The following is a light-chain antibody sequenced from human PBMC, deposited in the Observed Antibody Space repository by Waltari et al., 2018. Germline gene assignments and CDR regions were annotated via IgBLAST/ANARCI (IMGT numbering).Light chain of an antibody. J-gene: IGKJ2*01. V-gene: IGKV3-15*01. CDR2: DAS. CDR1: QSVRNN. CDR3: QQYNNWPPYT. Sequence: EIVMTQSSGTLSVSLGERATLSCRASQSVRNNLAWYQQRPGQAPRLLIYDASTRATGIPARFSGSGSGTEFTLTISSIQSEDFAVYYCQQYNNWPPYTFGQGTKLEIK.